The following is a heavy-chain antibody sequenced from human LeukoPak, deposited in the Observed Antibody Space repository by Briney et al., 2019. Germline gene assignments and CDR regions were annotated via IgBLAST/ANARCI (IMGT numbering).Heavy chain of an antibody. Sequence: GGSLRLSCAASGFTFSSYAMSWFPRPQGKGRNGVSAISGSGGSTYYADSVKGRFTISRDNSKNTLYLQMNSLRAEDTAVYYCARGRPGTYYFDYWGQGTLVTVSS. D-gene: IGHD3-10*01. J-gene: IGHJ4*02. CDR3: ARGRPGTYYFDY. V-gene: IGHV3-23*01. CDR2: ISGSGGST. CDR1: GFTFSSYA.